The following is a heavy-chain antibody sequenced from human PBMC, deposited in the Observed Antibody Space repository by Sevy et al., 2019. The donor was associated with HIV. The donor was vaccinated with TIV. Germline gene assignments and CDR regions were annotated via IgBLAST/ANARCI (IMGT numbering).Heavy chain of an antibody. CDR3: ARQTRVATIFFGTYYFDY. D-gene: IGHD5-12*01. J-gene: IGHJ4*02. Sequence: GGCLRLSCAASGFTFSDYYMSWIRQAPGKGLEWVSYISSSGSTIYYADSVKGRFTISRDNAKNSLYLQMNSLRAEDTAVYYCARQTRVATIFFGTYYFDYWGQGTLVTVSS. CDR1: GFTFSDYY. CDR2: ISSSGSTI. V-gene: IGHV3-11*01.